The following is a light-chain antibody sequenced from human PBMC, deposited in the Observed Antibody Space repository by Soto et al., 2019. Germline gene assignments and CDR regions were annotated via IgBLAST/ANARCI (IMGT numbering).Light chain of an antibody. Sequence: DIQTTQSPSSRSASVGDRVTITCRASQGIRNDLGWYQQKPGKAPRLLIYRAPTLESGVPSRFSGSGSGTEFTLTISSLQPDDFATYYCQQYNTYLWTFGQGTKVDNK. CDR2: RAP. CDR3: QQYNTYLWT. CDR1: QGIRND. V-gene: IGKV1-17*01. J-gene: IGKJ1*01.